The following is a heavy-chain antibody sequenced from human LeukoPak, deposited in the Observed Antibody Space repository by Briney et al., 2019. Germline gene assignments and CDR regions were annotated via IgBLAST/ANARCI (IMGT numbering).Heavy chain of an antibody. V-gene: IGHV1-2*02. Sequence: ASVKVSCKASGYTFTTYYIHWVRQAPGQGLEWMGWINPNSGDTNYAQKFQGRVTMTRDTSISTAYMELSRLRSDDTAVYYCARVPRSGSSHDWGQGTLVTVSS. J-gene: IGHJ4*02. CDR1: GYTFTTYY. CDR2: INPNSGDT. CDR3: ARVPRSGSSHD. D-gene: IGHD1-26*01.